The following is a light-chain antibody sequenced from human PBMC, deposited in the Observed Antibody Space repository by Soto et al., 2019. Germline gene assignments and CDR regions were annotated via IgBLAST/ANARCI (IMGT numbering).Light chain of an antibody. V-gene: IGKV3-15*01. CDR3: QQYHNLWT. J-gene: IGKJ1*01. CDR1: ESVSSN. Sequence: EIVLTQSPGTLSLSPGERATLSCRASESVSSNLAWYQQRPGQAPRPVIYGASTRATGIPARFSGGGSGTEFTLTITSLQSEDFALYYCQQYHNLWTFGQGTKVDIK. CDR2: GAS.